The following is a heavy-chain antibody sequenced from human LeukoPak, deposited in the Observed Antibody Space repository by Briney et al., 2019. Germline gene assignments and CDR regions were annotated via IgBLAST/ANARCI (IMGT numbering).Heavy chain of an antibody. CDR1: GFTFSSYW. Sequence: GGSLRLSCAASGFTFSSYWMSWVGQGPGKGLEGVANIKEDGSEKYYVDSVNGRFTISRDNANNSLYLQMNSLRAEDTAVYYCTRVRLFRQKAFDIWGQGTMVTVSS. V-gene: IGHV3-7*04. D-gene: IGHD3-22*01. J-gene: IGHJ3*02. CDR2: IKEDGSEK. CDR3: TRVRLFRQKAFDI.